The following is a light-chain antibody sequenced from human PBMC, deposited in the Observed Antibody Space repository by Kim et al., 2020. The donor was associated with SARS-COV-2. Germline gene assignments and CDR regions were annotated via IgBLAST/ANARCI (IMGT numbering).Light chain of an antibody. CDR1: NIRTRS. CDR3: QVWDSRSETQV. V-gene: IGLV3-21*01. J-gene: IGLJ3*02. Sequence: PGKTATMTCEGDNIRTRSVHWYQHQPGQAPVVVIYYDSDRPSGFPERFSASNSGNTATLTISRVEAGDEADYYCQVWDSRSETQVFGGGTKLTVL. CDR2: YDS.